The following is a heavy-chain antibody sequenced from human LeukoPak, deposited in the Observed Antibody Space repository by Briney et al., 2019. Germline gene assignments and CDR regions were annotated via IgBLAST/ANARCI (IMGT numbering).Heavy chain of an antibody. CDR1: GFTFNMYA. J-gene: IGHJ6*02. D-gene: IGHD2-2*01. Sequence: GGSLRLSCVASGFTFNMYAMHWVRQAPGKGLEWVGVVSYDGSHIYYADSVKGRFTISRDNSKNTLYLQMNSLRAEDTAVYYCARGDFYCSSTSCSRDYGMDVWGQGTTVTVSS. CDR2: VSYDGSHI. CDR3: ARGDFYCSSTSCSRDYGMDV. V-gene: IGHV3-30*03.